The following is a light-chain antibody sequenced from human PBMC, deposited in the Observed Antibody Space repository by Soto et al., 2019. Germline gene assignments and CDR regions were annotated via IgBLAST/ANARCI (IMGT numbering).Light chain of an antibody. V-gene: IGKV1-39*01. CDR2: AAS. J-gene: IGKJ4*01. CDR3: QQTYSSPPVT. CDR1: QSITTY. Sequence: DIQMTQSPSSLSASVGDRVTITCRASQSITTYLNWYQQKPGKAPKLLIYAASTSQTSVPSRFSGSGSGTDFFLTISSMQPDDFSTDFCQQTYSSPPVTFGGGTKVEIK.